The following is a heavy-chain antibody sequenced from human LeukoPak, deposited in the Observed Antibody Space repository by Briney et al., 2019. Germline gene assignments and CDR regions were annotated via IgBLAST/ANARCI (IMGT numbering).Heavy chain of an antibody. CDR3: TIDDAGLASEY. V-gene: IGHV3-15*04. CDR1: GFTFSNAW. J-gene: IGHJ4*02. CDR2: IESKTDGGTT. Sequence: PGGSLRLSCAASGFTFSNAWMSWVRQAPGKGLEWVGRIESKTDGGTTDYAALVKGRFTISRDDSKNTLYLQMNSLKTEDTAVYYCTIDDAGLASEYWGQGTLVTVSS.